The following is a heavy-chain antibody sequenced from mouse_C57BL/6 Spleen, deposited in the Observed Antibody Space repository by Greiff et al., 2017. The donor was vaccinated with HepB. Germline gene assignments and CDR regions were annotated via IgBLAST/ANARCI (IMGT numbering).Heavy chain of an antibody. V-gene: IGHV1-26*01. CDR3: PRRGDWEGYFDY. CDR2: INPNNGGT. J-gene: IGHJ2*01. D-gene: IGHD4-1*01. CDR1: GYTFTDYY. Sequence: EVQLQQSGPELVKPGASVKISCKASGYTFTDYYMNWVKQSHGKSLEWIGDINPNNGGTSYNQKFKGKATLTVDKSSSTAYMELRSLTSEDSAVYYCPRRGDWEGYFDYWGQGTTLTVSS.